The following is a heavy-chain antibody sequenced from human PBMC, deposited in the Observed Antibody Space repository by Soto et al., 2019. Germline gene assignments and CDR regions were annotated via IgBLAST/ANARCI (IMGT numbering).Heavy chain of an antibody. CDR1: GFTFSSYD. CDR2: IGTAGDT. V-gene: IGHV3-13*04. D-gene: IGHD4-17*01. J-gene: IGHJ6*02. CDR3: ARDKASGTTANYNGMDV. Sequence: PGGSLRLSCAASGFTFSSYDMHWVRQATGKGLEWVSAIGTAGDTYYPGSVKGRFTISRENAKNSLYLQMNSLRAGDTAVYYCARDKASGTTANYNGMDVWGQGTTVTVSS.